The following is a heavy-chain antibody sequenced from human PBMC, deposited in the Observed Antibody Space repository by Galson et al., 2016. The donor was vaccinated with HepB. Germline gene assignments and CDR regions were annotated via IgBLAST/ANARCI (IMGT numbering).Heavy chain of an antibody. CDR2: GYGGGGGP. CDR1: GFSFRSYA. J-gene: IGHJ4*02. D-gene: IGHD6-13*01. Sequence: SLRLSCAASGFSFRSYAMHWVRQVPGKGLEWVSAGYGGGGGPHYADSVKGRFTMSRDISRNTLYLQMNSLRAEDTAVYYCARCERYGSGWYGKNDYWGQGTLVTVSS. V-gene: IGHV3-23*01. CDR3: ARCERYGSGWYGKNDY.